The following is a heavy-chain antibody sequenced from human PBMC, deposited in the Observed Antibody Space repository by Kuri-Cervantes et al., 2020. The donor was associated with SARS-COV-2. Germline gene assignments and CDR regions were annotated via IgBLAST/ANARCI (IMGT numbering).Heavy chain of an antibody. Sequence: SETLSLTCTVSGGSISSSSYYWGWIRQPPGKGLEWIGSIYYSGSTNYNPSLKSRVTISVDKSKNQFSLKLSSVTAADTDVYYCARDPNYYDRSGYYYFDYWGQGTLVTVSS. D-gene: IGHD3-22*01. CDR2: IYYSGST. V-gene: IGHV4-39*07. CDR3: ARDPNYYDRSGYYYFDY. J-gene: IGHJ4*02. CDR1: GGSISSSSYY.